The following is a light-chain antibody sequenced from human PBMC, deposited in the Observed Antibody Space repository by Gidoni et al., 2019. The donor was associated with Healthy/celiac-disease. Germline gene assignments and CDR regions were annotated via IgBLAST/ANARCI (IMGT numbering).Light chain of an antibody. CDR3: QQRSNWPLT. CDR1: QSVSNY. V-gene: IGKV3-11*01. Sequence: EIVLTQSPAILSLSPGERSPLSCRASQSVSNYLAWYQQKPGQAPRLLIYAASNRATGIPARFSGSGSGTDFTLTISSLEPEDFAVYYCQQRSNWPLTFGGGTKVESK. CDR2: AAS. J-gene: IGKJ4*02.